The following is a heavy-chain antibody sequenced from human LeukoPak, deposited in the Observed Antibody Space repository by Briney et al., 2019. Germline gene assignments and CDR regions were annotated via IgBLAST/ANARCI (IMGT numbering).Heavy chain of an antibody. V-gene: IGHV4-59*01. D-gene: IGHD6-6*01. CDR3: ARVEQLVRNYYFDY. CDR2: IYYSGST. J-gene: IGHJ4*02. Sequence: SETLSLTCTVSGGSISGYYWSWIRQPPGKGLEWIGYIYYSGSTNYNPSLKSRVTVSVDTSKNQFSLKLSSVTAADTAVYYCARVEQLVRNYYFDYWGQGTLVTVSS. CDR1: GGSISGYY.